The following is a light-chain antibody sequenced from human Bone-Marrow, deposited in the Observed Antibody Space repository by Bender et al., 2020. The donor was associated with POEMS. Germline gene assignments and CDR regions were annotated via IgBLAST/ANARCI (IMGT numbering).Light chain of an antibody. CDR3: CSYAGSSTYV. CDR1: GSNIGGYP. Sequence: QSVLTQPPSVSGTPGQRVTISCSGSGSNIGGYPVNWYQQLPGTAPRLLIYTNNERPSGVPGRFSGSKSGTLASLAISGLRSEDEADYYCCSYAGSSTYVFGTGTKVTVL. CDR2: TNN. V-gene: IGLV1-44*01. J-gene: IGLJ1*01.